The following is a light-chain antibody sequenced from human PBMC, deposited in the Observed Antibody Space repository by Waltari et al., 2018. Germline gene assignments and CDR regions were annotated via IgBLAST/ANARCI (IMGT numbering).Light chain of an antibody. CDR3: QQSSNWPPIFT. CDR2: DAS. CDR1: QSVSSY. J-gene: IGKJ3*01. Sequence: EIVFTQSPATLSLSPGERATLSCRASQSVSSYLAWYQQKPGQAPRLLIYDASNRATGIPARFSGSGSGTDFTLTISSLEPEDFAVYYCQQSSNWPPIFTFGPGTKVDIK. V-gene: IGKV3-11*01.